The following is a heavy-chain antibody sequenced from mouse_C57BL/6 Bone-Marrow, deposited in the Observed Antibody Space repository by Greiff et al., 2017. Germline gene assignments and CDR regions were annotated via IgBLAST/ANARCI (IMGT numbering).Heavy chain of an antibody. CDR3: AIRYFDV. CDR1: GYNFTSYW. Sequence: VQLQQPGAELVKPGASVKVSCKASGYNFTSYWMHWVKQRPGQGLEWIGMIHPSDSDTNYNQKFKGKATLTVDKSSSTAYMQLSSLTSEDSAVYYCAIRYFDVWGTGTTVTVSS. CDR2: IHPSDSDT. J-gene: IGHJ1*03. V-gene: IGHV1-74*01.